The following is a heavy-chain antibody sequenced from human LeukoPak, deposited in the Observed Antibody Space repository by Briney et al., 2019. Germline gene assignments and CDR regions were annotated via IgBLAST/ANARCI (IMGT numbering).Heavy chain of an antibody. V-gene: IGHV4-34*01. CDR1: GGTFSGYY. Sequence: SETLSFTCAVYGGTFSGYYWSWIRQPPGKGLEWIGEINHSGSTNYNPSLKSRVTISVDTSKNQFSLKLSSVTAADTAVYYCARGAGYWGQGTLVTVSS. J-gene: IGHJ4*02. CDR2: INHSGST. CDR3: ARGAGY.